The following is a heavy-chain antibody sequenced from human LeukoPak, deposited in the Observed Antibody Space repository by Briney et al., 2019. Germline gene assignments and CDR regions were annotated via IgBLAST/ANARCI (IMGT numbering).Heavy chain of an antibody. D-gene: IGHD3-22*01. CDR2: IRYDGSNK. CDR3: AKEGGITMIVVVPPVL. J-gene: IGHJ4*02. CDR1: GFTFSSYG. V-gene: IGHV3-30*02. Sequence: GGSLRLSCAASGFTFSSYGMHWVRQAPGKGLEWVAFIRYDGSNKYYADSVKGRFTISRDKSKNTLSLQMNSLRVEDTAVYYCAKEGGITMIVVVPPVLWGQGTLVTVSS.